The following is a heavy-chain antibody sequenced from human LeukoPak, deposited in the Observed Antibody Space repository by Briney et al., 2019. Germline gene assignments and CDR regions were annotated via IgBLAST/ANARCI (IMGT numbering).Heavy chain of an antibody. CDR1: GFTFSSYE. CDR3: ARDFTYYYGSGTTPWDAFDI. J-gene: IGHJ3*02. D-gene: IGHD3-10*01. CDR2: ISSSGSTI. Sequence: GGSLRLSCAASGFTFSSYEMNWVRQAPGKGLEWVSYISSSGSTIYYADSVKGRFTISGDNSKNSLYLQMNSLRAEDTAVYYCARDFTYYYGSGTTPWDAFDIWGQGTMVTVSS. V-gene: IGHV3-48*03.